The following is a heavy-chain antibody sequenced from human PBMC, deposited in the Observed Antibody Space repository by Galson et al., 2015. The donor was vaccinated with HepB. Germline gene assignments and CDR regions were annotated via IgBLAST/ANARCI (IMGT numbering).Heavy chain of an antibody. J-gene: IGHJ6*02. Sequence: SVKVSCKASGYTFTSYGISWVRQAPGQGLEWMGWISAYNGSTNYAQKLQGRVTMTTDTSTSTAYMELRSLRSDDTAVYYCARDRRGAMVIIYYYYGMDVWGQGTTVTVSS. CDR3: ARDRRGAMVIIYYYYGMDV. V-gene: IGHV1-18*04. CDR1: GYTFTSYG. D-gene: IGHD5-18*01. CDR2: ISAYNGST.